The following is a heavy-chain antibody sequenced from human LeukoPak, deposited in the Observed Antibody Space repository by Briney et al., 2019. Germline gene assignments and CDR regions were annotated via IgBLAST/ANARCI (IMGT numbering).Heavy chain of an antibody. CDR1: GESFSDYY. CDR3: ARSAVRGVISYFDY. D-gene: IGHD3-10*01. CDR2: INHSGST. V-gene: IGHV4-34*01. J-gene: IGHJ4*02. Sequence: PSETLSLTCAAYGESFSDYYWSWIRQPPGKGLEWIGEINHSGSTNYNPSLKSRVTISVDTSKNQFSLKLSSVTAADTAVYYCARSAVRGVISYFDYWGQGTLVTVSS.